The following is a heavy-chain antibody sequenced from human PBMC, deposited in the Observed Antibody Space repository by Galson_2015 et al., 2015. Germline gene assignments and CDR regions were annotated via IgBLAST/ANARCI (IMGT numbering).Heavy chain of an antibody. D-gene: IGHD3-3*01. CDR3: AREDSMGWSPGYIAS. CDR2: IYSSGSA. V-gene: IGHV3-66*03. J-gene: IGHJ4*02. CDR1: GFSVRNNY. Sequence: SLRLSCAASGFSVRNNYMTWVRQAPGKGLEWVSIIYSSGSAFYADSVRGRFTISRDNSKNTLYLQMNSLRAEDTAIYYCAREDSMGWSPGYIASWGQGTLVTVSS.